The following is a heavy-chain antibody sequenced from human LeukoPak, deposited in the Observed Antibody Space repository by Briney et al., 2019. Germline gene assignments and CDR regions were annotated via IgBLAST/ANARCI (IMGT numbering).Heavy chain of an antibody. D-gene: IGHD2-2*01. CDR3: ARQADVPSAIGYFDY. CDR2: ISHGGST. Sequence: PSETLSLTCVVSDYSISSGYYWGWIRQSPGQGLEWIGSISHGGSTHYNASLKGRVTISLETSKNQFSLNLRSVTAADTAVYYCARQADVPSAIGYFDYWGQGTLVTVSS. V-gene: IGHV4-38-2*01. J-gene: IGHJ4*02. CDR1: DYSISSGYY.